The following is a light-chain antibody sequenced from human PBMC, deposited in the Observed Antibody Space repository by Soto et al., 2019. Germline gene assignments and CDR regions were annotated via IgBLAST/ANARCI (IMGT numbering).Light chain of an antibody. CDR1: SSDIGGHNY. V-gene: IGLV2-14*03. J-gene: IGLJ1*01. Sequence: QSALTQPASVSGSPGQSITIPCTGTSSDIGGHNYVSWYQQHPGKAPKLTIYDVSNRPSGVSNRFSGSKSGNTASLTISGLQAEDEADYYCSSYTSSSTLEVFGTGTKVTVL. CDR3: SSYTSSSTLEV. CDR2: DVS.